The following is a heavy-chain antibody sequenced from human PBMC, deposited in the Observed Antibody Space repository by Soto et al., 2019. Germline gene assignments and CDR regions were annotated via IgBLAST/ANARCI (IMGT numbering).Heavy chain of an antibody. Sequence: GGSLRLSCAASGFTFSSYAMNWVRQAPGKGLEWVSVISGSGGGTFYADSGEGRFTFSRDNSKNTLYLQMTSLRAEDTALDYCARDKYLSNSWGQGTLVTVSS. J-gene: IGHJ4*02. V-gene: IGHV3-23*01. D-gene: IGHD2-2*01. CDR2: ISGSGGGT. CDR1: GFTFSSYA. CDR3: ARDKYLSNS.